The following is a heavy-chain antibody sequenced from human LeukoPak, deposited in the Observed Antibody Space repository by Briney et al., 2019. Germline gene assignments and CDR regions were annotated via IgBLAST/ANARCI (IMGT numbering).Heavy chain of an antibody. D-gene: IGHD6-19*01. J-gene: IGHJ6*02. V-gene: IGHV3-33*01. CDR3: ARDTCSSGWYSLHYYYYYGMDV. CDR1: GFTFSSYG. CDR2: RWYDGSNK. Sequence: GESLRLSCAAAGFTFSSYGMYWVRQAPGTCLERVAVRWYDGSNKYYADSVKGRFTISRDNSRSTLYLQMNSLRAEDTAVYYCARDTCSSGWYSLHYYYYYGMDVWGQGTTVTVSS.